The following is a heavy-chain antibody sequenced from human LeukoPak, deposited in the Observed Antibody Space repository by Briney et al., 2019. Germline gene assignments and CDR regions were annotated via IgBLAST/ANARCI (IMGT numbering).Heavy chain of an antibody. CDR1: GYSISSGYY. J-gene: IGHJ4*02. CDR3: ASLPSFDY. CDR2: IYHSGST. V-gene: IGHV4-38-2*02. Sequence: SETLSLTCTVSGYSISSGYYWGWIRQPPGKGLEWIGSIYHSGSTYYNPSLKSRVTISVDTSKNQFSLKLSSVTAADTAVYYCASLPSFDYWGQGTLVTVSS.